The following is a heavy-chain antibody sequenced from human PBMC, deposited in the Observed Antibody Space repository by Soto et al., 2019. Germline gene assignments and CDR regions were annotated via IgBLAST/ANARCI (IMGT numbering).Heavy chain of an antibody. Sequence: QVQLQESGPGLLRPSETLSLTCSVSGSSFIGDYWRWIRQPAGKGLEWIGRVFGNGGGTPIYKSSLKSRVTMSVDPSMTQFSLKRTSVTAAYTAVYYCARDLPPYDRSKEAAGAFEDWGQGILVTVSS. V-gene: IGHV4-4*07. D-gene: IGHD3-10*02. J-gene: IGHJ4*02. CDR1: GSSFIGDY. CDR2: VFGNGGGTP. CDR3: ARDLPPYDRSKEAAGAFED.